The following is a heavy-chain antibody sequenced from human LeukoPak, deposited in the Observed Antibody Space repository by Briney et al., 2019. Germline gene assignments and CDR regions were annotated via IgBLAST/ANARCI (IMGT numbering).Heavy chain of an antibody. CDR1: GFTFGEYA. CDR3: STLTSRGLSDS. J-gene: IGHJ4*02. CDR2: IKSKADGETI. Sequence: PGRSLRLSCTTSGFTFGEYAMSWFRQAPGKGLEWVGRIKSKADGETIDYVAPVKGRFTFSRDDSKNMLYLQMNSLKSEDTAVYYCSTLTSRGLSDSWGQGTLVTVSS. D-gene: IGHD1-20*01. V-gene: IGHV3-15*01.